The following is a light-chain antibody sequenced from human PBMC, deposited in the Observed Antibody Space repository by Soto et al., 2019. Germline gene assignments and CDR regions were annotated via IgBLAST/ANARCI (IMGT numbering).Light chain of an antibody. CDR2: AAS. J-gene: IGKJ4*01. CDR3: QQSYSTPRLT. Sequence: DIQMTQSPSSLSASVGDRVTITCRASQSISSYLNWYQQKPGKAPKLLIYAASSLQSGVPSRFSGRGSGTDLTLTISSLQPEDFATYYCQQSYSTPRLTFGGGTKVEIK. V-gene: IGKV1-39*01. CDR1: QSISSY.